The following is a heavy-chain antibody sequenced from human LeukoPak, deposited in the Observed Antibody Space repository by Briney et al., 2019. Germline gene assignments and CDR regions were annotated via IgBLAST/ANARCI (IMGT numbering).Heavy chain of an antibody. CDR1: GFTFSSYA. Sequence: GGSLRLSCAASGFTFSSYAMSWVRQAPGKGLEWVSAISGGGGSTYYADSVKGRFTVSRDNSRNTLYLQMNSLRAEDTAVYYCAKDFEGFDYWGQGTLVTVSS. CDR2: ISGGGGST. J-gene: IGHJ4*02. V-gene: IGHV3-23*01. CDR3: AKDFEGFDY.